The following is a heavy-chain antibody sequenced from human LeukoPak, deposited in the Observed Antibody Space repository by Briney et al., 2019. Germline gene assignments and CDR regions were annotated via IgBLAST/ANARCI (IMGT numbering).Heavy chain of an antibody. V-gene: IGHV3-74*01. D-gene: IGHD2-15*01. J-gene: IGHJ4*02. CDR3: TRDVTATPVY. CDR2: INSDGSST. CDR1: GFTFSSYW. Sequence: PGGSLRLSCAASGFTFSSYWMHWVSQGPGKGLVWVSRINSDGSSTAYADSVKGRFTISRDNAKNTLYLQMNSLRVEDTAVYYCTRDVTATPVYWGQGTLVTVSS.